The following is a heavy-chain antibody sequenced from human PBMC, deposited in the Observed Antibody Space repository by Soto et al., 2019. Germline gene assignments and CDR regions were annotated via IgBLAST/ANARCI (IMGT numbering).Heavy chain of an antibody. CDR1: GYTFTSYG. Sequence: GASVKVSCKASGYTFTSYGISWVRQAPGQGLEWMGWISAYNGNTNYAQKLQGRVTMTTDTSTSTAYMELRSLRSDDTAVYYCARGYCSSTSCPRAAGNDYWGQGTLVIVSS. CDR2: ISAYNGNT. CDR3: ARGYCSSTSCPRAAGNDY. J-gene: IGHJ4*02. D-gene: IGHD2-2*01. V-gene: IGHV1-18*04.